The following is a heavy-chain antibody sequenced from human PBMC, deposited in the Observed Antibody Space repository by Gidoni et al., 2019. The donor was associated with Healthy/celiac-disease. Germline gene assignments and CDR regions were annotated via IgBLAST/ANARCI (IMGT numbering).Heavy chain of an antibody. CDR3: ATHDGMDV. V-gene: IGHV1-18*01. J-gene: IGHJ6*02. CDR2: SSGYNGNT. Sequence: QVQLVQSGAEVKKPGASGKGSCKASPDTFTSYGITWVRQAPGQGLEWMGWSSGYNGNTNYAQKLQGRVTMTTDTSTSTAYMELRSLRSDDTAVYYCATHDGMDVWGQGTTVTVSS. CDR1: PDTFTSYG.